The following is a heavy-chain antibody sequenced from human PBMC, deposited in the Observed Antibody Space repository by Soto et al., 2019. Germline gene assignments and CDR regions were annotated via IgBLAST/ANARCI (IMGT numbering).Heavy chain of an antibody. CDR1: GFTVSNNH. Sequence: VQLVESGGGLIQPGGSLRLSCAASGFTVSNNHMTWVRQAAGKGLELVSFVHGGGSTSYADSVKGRFTINRDNPKNTLQLQMDSLRSEDTAIYNSAGRLTTGASRDYWGRGTVVTVSS. D-gene: IGHD3-16*01. CDR3: AGRLTTGASRDY. J-gene: IGHJ4*02. CDR2: VHGGGST. V-gene: IGHV3-53*01.